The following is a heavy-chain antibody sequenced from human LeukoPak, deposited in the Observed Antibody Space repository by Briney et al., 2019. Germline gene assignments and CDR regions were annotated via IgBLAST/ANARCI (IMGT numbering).Heavy chain of an antibody. CDR3: ARDQQRSNYDILTGSLKPIQH. CDR1: GYTFTSYG. J-gene: IGHJ1*01. V-gene: IGHV1-18*01. Sequence: ASVKVSCKASGYTFTSYGISWVRHPPGQGLEWMGWISAYNGNTNYAQKLQGRVSMTTDTSASTDYMELRRLRSDDTAVYDCARDQQRSNYDILTGSLKPIQHWGQGTLVTVAS. D-gene: IGHD3-9*01. CDR2: ISAYNGNT.